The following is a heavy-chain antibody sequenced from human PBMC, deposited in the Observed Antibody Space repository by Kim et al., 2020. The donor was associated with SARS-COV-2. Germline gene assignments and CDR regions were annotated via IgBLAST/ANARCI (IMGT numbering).Heavy chain of an antibody. D-gene: IGHD4-17*01. CDR2: INHSGST. CDR3: ARGRGGTTVVTLGLGYYY. CDR1: GGSFSGYY. J-gene: IGHJ6*01. V-gene: IGHV4-34*01. Sequence: SETLSLTCAVYGGSFSGYYWSWIRQPPGKGLEWIGEINHSGSTNYNPSLKSRVTISVDTSKNQFSLKLSSVTAADTALYDCARGRGGTTVVTLGLGYYY.